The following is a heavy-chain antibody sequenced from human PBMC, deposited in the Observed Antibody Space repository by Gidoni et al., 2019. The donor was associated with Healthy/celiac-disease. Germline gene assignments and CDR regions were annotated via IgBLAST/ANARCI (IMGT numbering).Heavy chain of an antibody. CDR1: GFTFSSYS. V-gene: IGHV3-21*01. Sequence: EVQLVESGGGLVKPGGSLRLSCAASGFTFSSYSMNWVRQAPGKGLEWVSSISSSSSYIYYADSVKGRFTISRDNAKNSLYLQMNSLRAEDTAVYYCAREQEYRYNWNDFSAFDIWGQGTMVTVSS. D-gene: IGHD1-1*01. CDR3: AREQEYRYNWNDFSAFDI. CDR2: ISSSSSYI. J-gene: IGHJ3*02.